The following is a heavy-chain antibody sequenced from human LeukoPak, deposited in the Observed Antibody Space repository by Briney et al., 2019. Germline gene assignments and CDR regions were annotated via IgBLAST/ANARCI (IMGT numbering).Heavy chain of an antibody. CDR1: GGSFSGYY. Sequence: SETLSLTCAVYGGSFSGYYWSWIRQPPGKGLGWIGEINHSGSTNYNPSLKSRVTISVDTSKNQFSLKLSSVTAADTAVYYCARRLGDYPPIEVPSGPRGIDYWGQGTLVTVSS. CDR3: ARRLGDYPPIEVPSGPRGIDY. V-gene: IGHV4-34*01. CDR2: INHSGST. J-gene: IGHJ4*02. D-gene: IGHD4-17*01.